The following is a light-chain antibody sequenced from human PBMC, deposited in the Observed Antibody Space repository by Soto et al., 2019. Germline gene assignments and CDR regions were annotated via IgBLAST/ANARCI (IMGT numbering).Light chain of an antibody. Sequence: DIQMTQSPSSLSASVGDRVTITCRASQTISSYLNWYQQKPGKAPKLLIYAASSLQSGVPSRFSGSGSGTYFTLTISSLQPEDFATYCCQQSHSIPYTFGQGTKLEIK. CDR2: AAS. CDR3: QQSHSIPYT. J-gene: IGKJ2*01. CDR1: QTISSY. V-gene: IGKV1-39*01.